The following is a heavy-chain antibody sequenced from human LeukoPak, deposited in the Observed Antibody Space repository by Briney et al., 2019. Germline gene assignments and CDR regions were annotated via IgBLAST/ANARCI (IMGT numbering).Heavy chain of an antibody. V-gene: IGHV4-34*01. CDR2: INHSGST. CDR1: GGSFSGYY. D-gene: IGHD3-10*01. CDR3: ARERRRYYGSGSYYPLGGMDV. Sequence: SETLSLTCAVYGGSFSGYYWSWIRQPPGKGLEWIGEINHSGSTNYNPSPKSRVTISVDTSKNQFSLKLSSVTAADTAVYYCARERRRYYGSGSYYPLGGMDVWGKGTTVTVSS. J-gene: IGHJ6*04.